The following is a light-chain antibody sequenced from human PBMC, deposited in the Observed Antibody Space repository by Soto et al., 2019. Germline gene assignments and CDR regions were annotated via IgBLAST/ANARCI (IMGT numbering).Light chain of an antibody. CDR2: HVS. CDR3: QHTTDFT. J-gene: IGKJ2*01. CDR1: QSLRGW. V-gene: IGKV1-5*01. Sequence: DIQITQSPSTLSASLGDRLTLPCRASQSLRGWLAGYQQRPGKAPKLLIYHVSNLERGVPPRFSGSTSGAESTLTITGLQPDDLGTYYSQHTTDFTFGQGTK.